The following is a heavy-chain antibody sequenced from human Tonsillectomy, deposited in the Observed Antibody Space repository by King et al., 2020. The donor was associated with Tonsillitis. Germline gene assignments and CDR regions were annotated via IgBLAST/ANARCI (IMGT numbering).Heavy chain of an antibody. CDR1: GGSISSYY. CDR3: ARGSNIAAAGTGYYFDY. Sequence: VQLQESGPGLVKPSETLSLTCTVSGGSISSYYWSWIRQPPGKGLEWIGYIYDSGSTNYNPSLKSRGTISVDTSKKQLYLKLSSVTAADTAGYYCARGSNIAAAGTGYYFDYWGQGTLVTVSS. CDR2: IYDSGST. J-gene: IGHJ4*02. D-gene: IGHD6-13*01. V-gene: IGHV4-59*01.